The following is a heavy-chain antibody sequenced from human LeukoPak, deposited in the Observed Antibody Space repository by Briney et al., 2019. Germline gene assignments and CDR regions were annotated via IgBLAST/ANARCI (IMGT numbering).Heavy chain of an antibody. CDR1: SGSIDITNY. J-gene: IGHJ4*02. V-gene: IGHV4-4*02. D-gene: IGHD2/OR15-2a*01. CDR3: TRENRPFCPFAF. Sequence: SETLSLTCGVSSGSIDITNYWSWVRQAPGKGLEWIGEISHDGTTNYRPSLRSRVAMSFDRANNQFSLSLTSVTAADTAVYCTRENRPFCPFAFWGQGVLVTVSS. CDR2: ISHDGTT.